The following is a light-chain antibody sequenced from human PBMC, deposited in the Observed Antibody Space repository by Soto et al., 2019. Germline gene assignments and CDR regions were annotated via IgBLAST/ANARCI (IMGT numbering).Light chain of an antibody. CDR3: AAWDDSLSVV. CDR2: RNS. Sequence: QSVLTQPPSASGTPGQRVTISCSGSSSNIGSNYVYWYQQLPGTAPKLLIYRNSQRPSGVPDRFSGSKSGTSASLAISGLRSKDEADYYCAAWDDSLSVVFGGGTKVTVL. CDR1: SSNIGSNY. J-gene: IGLJ2*01. V-gene: IGLV1-47*01.